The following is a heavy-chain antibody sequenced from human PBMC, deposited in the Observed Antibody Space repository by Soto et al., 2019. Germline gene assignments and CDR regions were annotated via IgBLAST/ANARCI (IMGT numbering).Heavy chain of an antibody. CDR1: GDSFTRYW. V-gene: IGHV5-51*01. CDR2: IYPGDSDT. J-gene: IGHJ4*02. CDR3: ARRHGSDYDSSGYTDF. Sequence: ESLRISCKGSGDSFTRYWIGWVRQMTGKGLEWMGIIYPGDSDTRYSPSFQGQVTISADKSISTACLQWRSLKASDTAMYYCARRHGSDYDSSGYTDFWGQGTRVTVSS. D-gene: IGHD3-22*01.